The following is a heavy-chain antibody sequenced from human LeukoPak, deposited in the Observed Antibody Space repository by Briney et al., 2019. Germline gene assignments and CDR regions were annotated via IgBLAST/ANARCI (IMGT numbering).Heavy chain of an antibody. V-gene: IGHV3-74*01. CDR1: GFSISSYW. CDR3: TRDRTTITLFEL. J-gene: IGHJ4*02. Sequence: PGGSLRLSCAASGFSISSYWMHWVRQVPGKGLVWVSRISPDGSTTGYADSVKGRFTASRDNARNTLYLQINSLRAEDSAVYYCTRDRTTITLFELWGQGTLATVSS. D-gene: IGHD4-11*01. CDR2: ISPDGSTT.